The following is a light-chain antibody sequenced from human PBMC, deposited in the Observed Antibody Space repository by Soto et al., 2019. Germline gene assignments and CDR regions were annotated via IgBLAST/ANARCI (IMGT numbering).Light chain of an antibody. Sequence: QSVLTQPPSASGTPGQRVTSSCSGSSSHIGSNTVNWYQQLPGTAPKLLIYSNNQRPSGVPDRFSGSKSGTSASLAISGLQSEDEADYYCAAWDDSLNGPVFGGGTKVTVL. CDR2: SNN. CDR3: AAWDDSLNGPV. V-gene: IGLV1-44*01. CDR1: SSHIGSNT. J-gene: IGLJ3*02.